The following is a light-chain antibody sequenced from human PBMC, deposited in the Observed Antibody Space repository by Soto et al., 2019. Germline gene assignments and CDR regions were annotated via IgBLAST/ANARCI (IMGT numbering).Light chain of an antibody. Sequence: QSVLTQPPSASGTPGQTVTISSSGSSSNIGTNYVSWYQQLPGTAPKLLIYGNNQRPSGVPDRFSGSRSGTSASLAISGLRSEAEADYYCAAWDDSLSGVVFGGGTKVTVL. CDR3: AAWDDSLSGVV. CDR2: GNN. V-gene: IGLV1-47*01. CDR1: SSNIGTNY. J-gene: IGLJ3*02.